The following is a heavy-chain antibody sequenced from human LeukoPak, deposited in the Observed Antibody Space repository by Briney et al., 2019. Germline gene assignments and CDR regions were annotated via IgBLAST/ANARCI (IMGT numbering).Heavy chain of an antibody. CDR2: INRDGRST. Sequence: PGGSLRLSCAASGFTFSSDWMHWVRQAPGKGLVWVSRINRDGRSTTYADSVKGRFTISRDNSKNTVYLQMNSLRAEDTALYYCAKGSIAAGKYYFDYWGQGTLVTVSS. J-gene: IGHJ4*02. CDR3: AKGSIAAGKYYFDY. V-gene: IGHV3-74*01. CDR1: GFTFSSDW. D-gene: IGHD6-6*01.